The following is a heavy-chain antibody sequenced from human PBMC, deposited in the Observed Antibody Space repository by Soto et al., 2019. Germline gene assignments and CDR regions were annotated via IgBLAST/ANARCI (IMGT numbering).Heavy chain of an antibody. CDR3: ARDTIFGVVTTSGYYYYGMDV. V-gene: IGHV4-31*03. CDR2: IYYSGST. CDR1: GGSISSGGYY. J-gene: IGHJ6*02. Sequence: PSETLSLTCTVSGGSISSGGYYWSWIRQHPGKGLEWIGYIYYSGSTYYNPPLKSRVTISVDTSKNQFSLKLSSVTAADTAVYYCARDTIFGVVTTSGYYYYGMDVWGQGSTVTVSS. D-gene: IGHD3-3*01.